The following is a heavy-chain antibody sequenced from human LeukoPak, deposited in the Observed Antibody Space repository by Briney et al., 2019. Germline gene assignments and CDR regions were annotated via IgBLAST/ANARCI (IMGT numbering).Heavy chain of an antibody. D-gene: IGHD4-17*01. J-gene: IGHJ4*02. Sequence: PGGSLRLSCAASGFTFSSYAMSWVRQAPGEGLEWVSSVSSSGRSTYDADSVRGRFTISRDNSKSRLYLQMDSLRAEDTAVYYAAKGRRHNYGKYYFDYWGQGTLVTVSS. CDR3: AKGRRHNYGKYYFDY. CDR1: GFTFSSYA. V-gene: IGHV3-23*01. CDR2: VSSSGRST.